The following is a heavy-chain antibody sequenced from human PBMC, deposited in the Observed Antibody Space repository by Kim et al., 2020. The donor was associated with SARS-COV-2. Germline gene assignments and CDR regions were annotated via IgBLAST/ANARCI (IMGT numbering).Heavy chain of an antibody. CDR3: AKGETKRAPSGFDY. V-gene: IGHV3-23*01. Sequence: ANSAKGQFTISRDNHKNALYLQMNSGRAEDTSVYYCAKGETKRAPSGFDYWDQGTLVTVSS. D-gene: IGHD1-26*01. J-gene: IGHJ4*02.